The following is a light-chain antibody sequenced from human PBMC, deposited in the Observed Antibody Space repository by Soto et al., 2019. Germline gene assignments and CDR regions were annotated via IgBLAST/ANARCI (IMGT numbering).Light chain of an antibody. Sequence: QSVLTQPASVSGSPGQSITISCTGTSSDVGGYNYVSWYQHHPVKAPKLILFGVSDRPSGVSLRFSGSKSGNTASLTISGLQAEDAAEYYCCSYTSFSTVVFGGGTKLTVL. CDR2: GVS. CDR3: CSYTSFSTVV. V-gene: IGLV2-14*01. CDR1: SSDVGGYNY. J-gene: IGLJ2*01.